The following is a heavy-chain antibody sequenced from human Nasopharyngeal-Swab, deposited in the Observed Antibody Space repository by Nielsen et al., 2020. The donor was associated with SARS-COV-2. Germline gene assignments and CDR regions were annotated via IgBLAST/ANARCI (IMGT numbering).Heavy chain of an antibody. Sequence: SRKISCAASGFTFDDYAMHWVRQAPGKDLEWVSGISWNSGSIGYADSVKGRFTISRDNAKNSLYLQMNSLRAEDTALYYCAKDMSPNTYYYYMDVWGKGTTVTVSS. CDR3: AKDMSPNTYYYYMDV. CDR2: ISWNSGSI. CDR1: GFTFDDYA. J-gene: IGHJ6*03. V-gene: IGHV3-9*01.